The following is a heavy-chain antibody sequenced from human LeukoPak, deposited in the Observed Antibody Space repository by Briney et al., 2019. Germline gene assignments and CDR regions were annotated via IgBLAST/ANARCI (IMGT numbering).Heavy chain of an antibody. CDR1: GFTFDDYA. J-gene: IGHJ4*02. D-gene: IGHD3-10*01. V-gene: IGHV3-9*01. Sequence: QPGRSLRLSCAASGFTFDDYAMHWVRHAPGKGLEWVSGISWNSGSIGYADSVKGRFTISRDNTKNSLYLQMNSLRAEDTALYYCAKGRYYYGSGSYFDYWGQGTLVTVSS. CDR3: AKGRYYYGSGSYFDY. CDR2: ISWNSGSI.